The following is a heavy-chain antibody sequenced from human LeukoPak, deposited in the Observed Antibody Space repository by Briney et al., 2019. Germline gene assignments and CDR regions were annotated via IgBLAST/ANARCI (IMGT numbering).Heavy chain of an antibody. CDR3: ARDVKDYYGSGSYYTWDY. Sequence: ASVKVSCKASGYTFTSYGISWVRQAPGQGLEWMGWISAHNSNTDYAQKVQGRVTMTTDTSTSTGYMELRSLRSDDTAVHYCARDVKDYYGSGSYYTWDYWGQGTLVTVSS. CDR2: ISAHNSNT. D-gene: IGHD3-10*01. CDR1: GYTFTSYG. J-gene: IGHJ4*02. V-gene: IGHV1-18*01.